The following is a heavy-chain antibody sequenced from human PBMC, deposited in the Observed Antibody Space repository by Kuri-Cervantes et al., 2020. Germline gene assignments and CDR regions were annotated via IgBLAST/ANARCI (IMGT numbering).Heavy chain of an antibody. J-gene: IGHJ5*02. CDR2: ISYDGSNK. Sequence: GESLKIFCAASGFTFSSYAMHWVRQAPGKGLEWVAVISYDGSNKYYADSVKGRFTISRDNSKNTLYLQMNSLRAEDTAVYYCARDTSVGRNWFDPWGQGTLVTVSS. CDR3: ARDTSVGRNWFDP. D-gene: IGHD1-26*01. CDR1: GFTFSSYA. V-gene: IGHV3-30-3*01.